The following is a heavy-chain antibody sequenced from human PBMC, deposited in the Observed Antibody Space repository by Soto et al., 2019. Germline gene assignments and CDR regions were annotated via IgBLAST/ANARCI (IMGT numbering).Heavy chain of an antibody. CDR2: ISYDGSNK. CDR3: EKDLPYGDYGVDGMDV. V-gene: IGHV3-30*18. Sequence: QVQLVESGGGVVQPGRSLRLSCAASGFTFTSYGMHWVRQAPGKGLEWVAVISYDGSNKYYADSVKGRFTISRDNSKNTLYLQMNSLRAEDTAVYYCEKDLPYGDYGVDGMDVWGQGTTVTVSS. D-gene: IGHD4-17*01. J-gene: IGHJ6*02. CDR1: GFTFTSYG.